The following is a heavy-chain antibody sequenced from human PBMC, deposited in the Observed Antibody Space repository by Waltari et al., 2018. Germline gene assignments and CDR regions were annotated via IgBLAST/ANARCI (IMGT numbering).Heavy chain of an antibody. J-gene: IGHJ5*02. CDR1: GASFSAYY. V-gene: IGHV4-34*01. Sequence: QVQLQQWGAGLLKPSETLSLTCSVSGASFSAYYWGWVGHVPGKGLEWIGQIRHPGNTNYNPSLQSRVAISIDTSRNQFSLRVFSVTAADTGLYFCTRGGNYDFWSHTPFVDPWGQGTQVTVSS. CDR2: IRHPGNT. CDR3: TRGGNYDFWSHTPFVDP. D-gene: IGHD3-3*01.